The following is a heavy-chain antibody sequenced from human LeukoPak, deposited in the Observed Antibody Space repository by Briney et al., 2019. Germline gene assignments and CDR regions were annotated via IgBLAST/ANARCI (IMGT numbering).Heavy chain of an antibody. V-gene: IGHV7-4-1*02. J-gene: IGHJ4*02. Sequence: ASVKVSCKASGYTFTSYDINWVRQAPGQGLEWMGWINTNTGNPTYAQGFTGRFVFSLDTSVSTAYLQISSLKAEDTAVYYCARVGPEGAFDYWGQGTLATVSS. CDR3: ARVGPEGAFDY. CDR1: GYTFTSYD. D-gene: IGHD3-16*01. CDR2: INTNTGNP.